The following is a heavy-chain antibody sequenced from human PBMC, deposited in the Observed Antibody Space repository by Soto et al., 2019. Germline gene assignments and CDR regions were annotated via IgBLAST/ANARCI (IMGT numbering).Heavy chain of an antibody. D-gene: IGHD3-9*01. CDR1: GGTFSSYA. CDR3: AKSHLASILTGYYLYYYYYGMDV. Sequence: QVQLVQSGAEVKKPGSSVKVSCKASGGTFSSYAISWVRQAPGQGLEWMGGIIPIFGTANYAQKFQGRVTITADESTSTAYMELSSLRSEDTAVYYCAKSHLASILTGYYLYYYYYGMDVWGQGTTVTVSS. CDR2: IIPIFGTA. J-gene: IGHJ6*02. V-gene: IGHV1-69*01.